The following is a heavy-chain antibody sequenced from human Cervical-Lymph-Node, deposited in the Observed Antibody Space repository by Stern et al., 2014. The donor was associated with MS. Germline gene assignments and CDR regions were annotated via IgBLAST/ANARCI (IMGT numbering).Heavy chain of an antibody. Sequence: VQLVESGGGVVQPGRSLRLSCAASKFTFRIHGMHWVRQPPGPGLERVAVIWYDENSKYYTDSVKGRFTISRDNSKNTVYLQMNRLRAEDTAVYYCARDMGSSWLFHYWGQGILVTVSS. CDR2: IWYDENSK. J-gene: IGHJ4*02. V-gene: IGHV3-33*01. CDR3: ARDMGSSWLFHY. D-gene: IGHD6-13*01. CDR1: KFTFRIHG.